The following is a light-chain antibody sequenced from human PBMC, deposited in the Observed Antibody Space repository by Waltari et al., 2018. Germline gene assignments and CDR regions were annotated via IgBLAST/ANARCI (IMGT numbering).Light chain of an antibody. CDR3: QQYYTNSYT. Sequence: SFLYPANNKKHLDCDQQKPGQPPKLLIYWASTRESGVPDRFSGSGSGTDFTLTISSLQAEDVAVYYGQQYYTNSYTFGQGTKLEIK. V-gene: IGKV4-1*01. CDR2: WAS. CDR1: SFLYPANNKKH. J-gene: IGKJ2*01.